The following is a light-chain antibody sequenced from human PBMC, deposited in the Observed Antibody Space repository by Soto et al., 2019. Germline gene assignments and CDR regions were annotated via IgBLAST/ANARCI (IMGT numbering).Light chain of an antibody. CDR2: LGS. J-gene: IGKJ5*01. V-gene: IGKV2-28*01. Sequence: VMNLSPHPLTLSLGERATINYKSSQSLLSSSDNRNYLAWYLQKPGQSPQLLIYLGSNRASGVPDRFSGSGSGTDFTLNISRVEAEDVGVYYCMQALQTFTFGQGTRLEIK. CDR1: QSLLSSSDNRNY. CDR3: MQALQTFT.